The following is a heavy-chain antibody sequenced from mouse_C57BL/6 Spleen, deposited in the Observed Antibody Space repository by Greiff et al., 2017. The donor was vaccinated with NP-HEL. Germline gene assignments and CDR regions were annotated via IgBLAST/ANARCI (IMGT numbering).Heavy chain of an antibody. D-gene: IGHD1-1*01. CDR1: GFTFSSYA. J-gene: IGHJ2*01. Sequence: EVKLVESGGGLVKPGGSLKLSCAASGFTFSSYAMSWVRQTPEKRLEWVATISDGGSYTYYPDNVKGRFTISRDNAKNNLYLQMSHLKSEDTAMYYCARDWYYGSRESYFDYWGQGTTLTVSS. V-gene: IGHV5-4*01. CDR2: ISDGGSYT. CDR3: ARDWYYGSRESYFDY.